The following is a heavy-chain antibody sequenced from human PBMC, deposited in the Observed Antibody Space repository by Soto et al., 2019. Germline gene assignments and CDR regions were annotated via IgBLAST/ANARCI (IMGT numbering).Heavy chain of an antibody. CDR1: GDSISTVDYF. J-gene: IGHJ5*01. D-gene: IGHD7-27*01. Sequence: PSETLSLTCSVSGDSISTVDYFWAWIRQPPGQALEYIGYIYKSATTYYNPSFESRVAISVDTSKSQSSLNVTSVTAEDTAVYFCARGRYCLTGRCFPNWFDSWGQGAMVTVSA. CDR3: ARGRYCLTGRCFPNWFDS. CDR2: IYKSATT. V-gene: IGHV4-30-4*01.